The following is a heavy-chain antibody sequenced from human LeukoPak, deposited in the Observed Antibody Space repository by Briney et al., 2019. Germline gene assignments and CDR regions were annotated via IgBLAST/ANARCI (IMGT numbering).Heavy chain of an antibody. J-gene: IGHJ5*02. Sequence: PSETLSLTCTVSGGSISSYYWSWIRQPPGKGLEWIGYIYYSGSTNYNPSLKSRVTISVDTSKNQFSLKLSSVTAADTAVYYCARDGYYYDSSGYYLPSSSGWFDPWGQGTLVTVSS. D-gene: IGHD3-22*01. CDR1: GGSISSYY. CDR2: IYYSGST. CDR3: ARDGYYYDSSGYYLPSSSGWFDP. V-gene: IGHV4-59*01.